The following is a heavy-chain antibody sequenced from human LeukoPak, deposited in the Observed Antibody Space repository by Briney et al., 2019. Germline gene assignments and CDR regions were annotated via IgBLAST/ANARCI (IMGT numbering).Heavy chain of an antibody. J-gene: IGHJ4*02. V-gene: IGHV4-34*01. CDR3: ARTQLGAAAPDY. CDR1: GGSFSGYY. CDR2: INHSGST. D-gene: IGHD6-13*01. Sequence: PSETLSLTCAVYGGSFSGYYWSWIRQPPGKGLEWIGEINHSGSTNYNPSLKSRVTISVDTSKNQFSLKLSSVTAADTAVYYCARTQLGAAAPDYWGQGTLVTVSS.